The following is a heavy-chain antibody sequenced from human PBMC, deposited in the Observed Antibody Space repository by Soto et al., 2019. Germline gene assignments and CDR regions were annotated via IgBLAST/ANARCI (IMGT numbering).Heavy chain of an antibody. CDR2: IYYSGST. V-gene: IGHV4-39*01. CDR1: GGSISSSSYY. D-gene: IGHD1-1*01. Sequence: PSETLSLTCTVSGGSISSSSYYWGWIRQPPGKGLEWIGSIYYSGSTYYNPSLKSRVTISVDTSKNQFSLKLSSVTAADTAVYYCASQNGASYYFDYWGQGTLVTVSS. J-gene: IGHJ4*02. CDR3: ASQNGASYYFDY.